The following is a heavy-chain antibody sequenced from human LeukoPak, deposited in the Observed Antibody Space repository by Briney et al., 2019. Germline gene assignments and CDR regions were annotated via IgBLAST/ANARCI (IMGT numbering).Heavy chain of an antibody. CDR1: GFTFSSYS. V-gene: IGHV3-33*08. Sequence: SGGSLRLSCAASGFTFSSYSMNWVRQAPGKGLEWVAVIWYDGSNKYYADSVKGRFTISRDNSKNTLYLQMNSLRAEDTAVYYCARGSAIRHMDYFDYWGQGTLVTVSS. D-gene: IGHD2-21*01. J-gene: IGHJ4*02. CDR2: IWYDGSNK. CDR3: ARGSAIRHMDYFDY.